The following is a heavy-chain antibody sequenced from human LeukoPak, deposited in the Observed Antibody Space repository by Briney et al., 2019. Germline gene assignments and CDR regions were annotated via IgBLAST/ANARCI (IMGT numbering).Heavy chain of an antibody. D-gene: IGHD2-2*01. CDR2: ISYDGSNK. CDR1: GFTFSSYA. J-gene: IGHJ4*02. Sequence: PGGSLRLSCAASGFTFSSYAMRWVRQAPGMGLEWVAVISYDGSNKYYADSVKGRFTISRDNSKNTLYLQMNSLRAEDTAVYYCARDNHGDIVVVPAAMPDCWGQGTLVTVSS. V-gene: IGHV3-30*01. CDR3: ARDNHGDIVVVPAAMPDC.